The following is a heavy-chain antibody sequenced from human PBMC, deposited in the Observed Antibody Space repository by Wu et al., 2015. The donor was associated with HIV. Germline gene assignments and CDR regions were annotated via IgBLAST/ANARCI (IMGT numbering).Heavy chain of an antibody. CDR2: IIPIFGKA. Sequence: QVQLLQFGAEVKKPGSSVKVTCKASGDTFSTSTFTWVRQTPGQGLQWMGGIIPIFGKAHYARRLQGKVTITADESTNTVYMELSSLRSEDTAVYYCARNTDSVATSLYSLGVWGQGTTVTVSS. CDR3: ARNTDSVATSLYSLGV. D-gene: IGHD5-12*01. CDR1: GDTFSTST. J-gene: IGHJ6*02. V-gene: IGHV1-69*12.